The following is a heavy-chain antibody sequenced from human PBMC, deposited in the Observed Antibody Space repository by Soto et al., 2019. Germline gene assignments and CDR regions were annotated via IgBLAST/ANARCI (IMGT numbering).Heavy chain of an antibody. CDR1: GDTFTDSS. CDR3: ARDLGGYDLYGPDT. Sequence: WASVKVSCKTSGDTFTDSSMHWVLQAPGQGLEWMGWINLNSGDTNYAEKFRGRVTMTRDTSIITAYMELTRLKSDDTAVYYCARDLGGYDLYGPDTWGQGTLVTV. J-gene: IGHJ5*02. D-gene: IGHD5-12*01. V-gene: IGHV1-2*02. CDR2: INLNSGDT.